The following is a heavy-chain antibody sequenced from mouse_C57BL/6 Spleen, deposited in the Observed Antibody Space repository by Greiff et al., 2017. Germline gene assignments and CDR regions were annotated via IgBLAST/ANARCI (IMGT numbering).Heavy chain of an antibody. CDR1: GYTFTSYW. Sequence: QVQLQQPGAELVKPGASVKLSCKASGYTFTSYWMHWVKQRPGQGLEWIGMIHPNSGSTNNNEKFKSKATLTVDKSSSTAYMQLSSLTSEDSAVYYCARGDYYGSLYYFDYWGQGTTLTVSS. CDR2: IHPNSGST. V-gene: IGHV1-64*01. CDR3: ARGDYYGSLYYFDY. D-gene: IGHD1-1*01. J-gene: IGHJ2*01.